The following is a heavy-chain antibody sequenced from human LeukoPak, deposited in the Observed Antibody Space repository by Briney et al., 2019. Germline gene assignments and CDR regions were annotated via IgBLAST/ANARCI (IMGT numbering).Heavy chain of an antibody. V-gene: IGHV3-48*03. Sequence: GGSLRLSCAASGFTFSSYEMNGVRQAPGKGLEWVSYISSSGSTIYYADSVKGRFTISRDNAKNSLYLQMNSLRAEDTAVYYCARGYGDYGFMFDYWGQGTLVTVSS. CDR2: ISSSGSTI. D-gene: IGHD4-17*01. CDR1: GFTFSSYE. CDR3: ARGYGDYGFMFDY. J-gene: IGHJ4*02.